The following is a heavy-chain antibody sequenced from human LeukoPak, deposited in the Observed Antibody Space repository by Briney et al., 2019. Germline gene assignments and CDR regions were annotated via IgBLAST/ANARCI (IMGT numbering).Heavy chain of an antibody. V-gene: IGHV3-7*03. D-gene: IGHD6-19*01. CDR1: GFTFSSYW. CDR3: ARAYSSGWYGVPYYFDY. CDR2: IKQDGSEK. Sequence: GGSLRLSCAASGFTFSSYWMSWVRRAPGKGLEWVANIKQDGSEKYYVDSVKGRFTISRDNAKNSLYLQMNSLRAEDTAVYYCARAYSSGWYGVPYYFDYWGQGTLVTVSS. J-gene: IGHJ4*02.